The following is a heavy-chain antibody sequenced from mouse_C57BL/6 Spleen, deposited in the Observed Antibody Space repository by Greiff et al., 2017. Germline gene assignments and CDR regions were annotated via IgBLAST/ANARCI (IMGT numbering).Heavy chain of an antibody. CDR3: TLGLYYDYDGFAY. V-gene: IGHV14-1*01. J-gene: IGHJ3*01. Sequence: VQVQQSGAELVRPGASVKLSCTASGFNIKDYYMHWVKQRPEQGLEWIGRIDPEDGDTEYAPKFQGKATMTADTSSNTAYLQLSSLTSEDTAVYYCTLGLYYDYDGFAYWGQGTLVTVSA. CDR1: GFNIKDYY. D-gene: IGHD2-4*01. CDR2: IDPEDGDT.